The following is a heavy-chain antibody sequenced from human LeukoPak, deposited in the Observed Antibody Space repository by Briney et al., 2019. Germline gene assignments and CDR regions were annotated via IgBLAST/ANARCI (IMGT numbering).Heavy chain of an antibody. CDR3: ARDGVCSSWTTLDS. CDR2: ISSGGRT. V-gene: IGHV3-66*01. D-gene: IGHD6-13*01. Sequence: PGGSLRLSCAASGFTSSSHWMHWVRQAPGKGLEWVSVISSGGRTYSADSVKGRFTISRDNSKNTLYLQMSSLRVEDTAVYYCARDGVCSSWTTLDSWGQGTLVTVSS. J-gene: IGHJ4*02. CDR1: GFTSSSHW.